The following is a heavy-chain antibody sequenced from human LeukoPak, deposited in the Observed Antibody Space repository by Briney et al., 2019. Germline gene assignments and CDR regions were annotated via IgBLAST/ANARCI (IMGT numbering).Heavy chain of an antibody. J-gene: IGHJ6*03. CDR1: GFTFSNAW. CDR3: TTADCSSTSCYLRYYYYYMDV. Sequence: PGGSLRLSCAASGFTFSNAWMSWVRQAPGKGLEWVGRIKSKTDGGTTDYAAPVKGRFTISRDDSKNTLYPQMNSLKTEDTAVYYCTTADCSSTSCYLRYYYYYMDVWGKGTTVTVSS. CDR2: IKSKTDGGTT. V-gene: IGHV3-15*01. D-gene: IGHD2-2*01.